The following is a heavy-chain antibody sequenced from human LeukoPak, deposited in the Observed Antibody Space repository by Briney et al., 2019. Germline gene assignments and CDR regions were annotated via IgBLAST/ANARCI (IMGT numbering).Heavy chain of an antibody. CDR3: ARDLGGIVRLRYFDWPTGY. D-gene: IGHD3-9*01. J-gene: IGHJ4*02. CDR2: IIPIFGTA. Sequence: ASVKVSCKASGGTFSSYAISWVRQAPGQGLEWMGGIIPIFGTANYAQKFQGRVTITADESTSTAYMELRSLRSDDTAVYYCARDLGGIVRLRYFDWPTGYWGQGTLVTVSS. CDR1: GGTFSSYA. V-gene: IGHV1-69*13.